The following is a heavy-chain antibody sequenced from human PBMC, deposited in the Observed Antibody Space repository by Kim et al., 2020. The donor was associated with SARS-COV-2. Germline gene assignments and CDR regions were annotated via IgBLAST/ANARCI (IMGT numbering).Heavy chain of an antibody. D-gene: IGHD2-2*02. CDR3: ARGLGYCSSTSCYTQQKRTRYYYYYGMDV. CDR2: INHSGST. V-gene: IGHV4-34*01. J-gene: IGHJ6*02. CDR1: GGSFSGYY. Sequence: SETLSLTCAVYGGSFSGYYWSWIRQPPGKGLEWIGEINHSGSTNYNPSLKSRVTISVDTSKNQFSLKLSSVTAADTAVYYCARGLGYCSSTSCYTQQKRTRYYYYYGMDVWGQGTMVTVSS.